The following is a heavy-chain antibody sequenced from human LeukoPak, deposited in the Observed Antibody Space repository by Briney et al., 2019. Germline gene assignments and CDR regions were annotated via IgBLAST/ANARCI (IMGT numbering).Heavy chain of an antibody. J-gene: IGHJ2*01. CDR2: ISGSGGST. D-gene: IGHD3-9*01. CDR1: GFTFA. CDR3: AKDRDYDILTGYISYFDL. Sequence: GGSLRLSCAASGFTFAMSWVRQAPGKGLEWVSAISGSGGSTYYADSVKGRFTISRDNSKNTLYLQMNSLRAEDTAVYYCAKDRDYDILTGYISYFDLWGRGTLVTVSS. V-gene: IGHV3-23*01.